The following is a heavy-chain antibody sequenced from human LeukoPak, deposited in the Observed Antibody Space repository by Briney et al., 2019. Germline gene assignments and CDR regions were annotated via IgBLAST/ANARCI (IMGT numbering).Heavy chain of an antibody. CDR2: IRTSGDNT. CDR3: AKVSGSGGTKYQPFDY. J-gene: IGHJ4*02. Sequence: GGSLRLSCAASGFTFSNYAMSWVRQAPGKGLEWVSTIRTSGDNTYYADSVKGRFTISRDNSKNTLYLQMISLRAEDTALYYCAKVSGSGGTKYQPFDYWGQGTLVTVSS. V-gene: IGHV3-23*01. CDR1: GFTFSNYA. D-gene: IGHD2-15*01.